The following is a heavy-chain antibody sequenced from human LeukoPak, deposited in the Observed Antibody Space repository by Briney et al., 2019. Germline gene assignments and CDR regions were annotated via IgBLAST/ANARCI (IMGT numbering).Heavy chain of an antibody. D-gene: IGHD3-3*01. CDR3: ARDSAYDFWSGPYYMDV. V-gene: IGHV4-59*01. Sequence: SETLSLTCTVSGGSISSYYWSWIRQPPGKGLEWIGYIYYSGSTNYNPSLKSRFTISVDTSKHQFSLKLSSVTAADTAVYYCARDSAYDFWSGPYYMDVWGKGTTVTVSS. CDR1: GGSISSYY. J-gene: IGHJ6*03. CDR2: IYYSGST.